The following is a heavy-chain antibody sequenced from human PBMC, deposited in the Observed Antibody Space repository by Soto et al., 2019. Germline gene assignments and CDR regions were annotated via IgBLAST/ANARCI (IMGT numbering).Heavy chain of an antibody. J-gene: IGHJ4*02. Sequence: GASVKVSCKAPGYTFTSYAMHWVRQAPGQRLEWMGWINAGNGNTKYSQKFQGRVTITRDTSASTAYMELSSLRSEDTAVYYCARDFGVRGVPDYWGQGTLVTVSS. CDR1: GYTFTSYA. D-gene: IGHD3-10*01. V-gene: IGHV1-3*01. CDR3: ARDFGVRGVPDY. CDR2: INAGNGNT.